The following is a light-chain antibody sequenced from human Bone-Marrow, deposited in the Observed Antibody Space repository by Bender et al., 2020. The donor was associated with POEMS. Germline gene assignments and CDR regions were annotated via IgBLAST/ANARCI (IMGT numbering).Light chain of an antibody. CDR3: QTYDSRNLVV. Sequence: NFMLTQSHSVSESPGKTVTISCTRSSGSIDTNYVQWFQQRPGTAPTTVIYEDNQRPSGVPDRFSGSIDISSKSASLTISGLQTEDEADYYCQTYDSRNLVVFGGGTKLTVL. J-gene: IGLJ2*01. CDR2: EDN. CDR1: SGSIDTNY. V-gene: IGLV6-57*04.